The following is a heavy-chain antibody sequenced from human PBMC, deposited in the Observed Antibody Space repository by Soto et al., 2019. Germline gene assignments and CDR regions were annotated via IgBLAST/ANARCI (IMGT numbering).Heavy chain of an antibody. CDR3: TSGMGYYDPYGIDV. CDR1: GFTFSDAW. CDR2: INSKTDGGTT. Sequence: EVQLVESGGGLVKPGGSLRLSCAASGFTFSDAWMSWVRQAPGKGLERVGHINSKTDGGTTDYAAPAEDRFTISRDDSKNTLYLQMNSLKTEDTAVYYCTSGMGYYDPYGIDVWCQGTTVTVSS. D-gene: IGHD3-22*01. V-gene: IGHV3-15*01. J-gene: IGHJ6*02.